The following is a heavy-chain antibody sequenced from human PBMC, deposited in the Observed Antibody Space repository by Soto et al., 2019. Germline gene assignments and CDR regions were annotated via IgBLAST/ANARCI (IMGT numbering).Heavy chain of an antibody. CDR2: INHSGST. CDR3: ARVLMSIAAAGGSYAFDI. CDR1: GGSFSGYY. Sequence: QVQLQQWGAGLLKPSETLSLTCAVYGGSFSGYYWSWIRQPPGKGLEWIGEINHSGSTNYNPSLKSRVTISVDTSKNQFSLKLSSVTAADTAVYYCARVLMSIAAAGGSYAFDIWGQGTMVTVSS. V-gene: IGHV4-34*01. J-gene: IGHJ3*02. D-gene: IGHD6-13*01.